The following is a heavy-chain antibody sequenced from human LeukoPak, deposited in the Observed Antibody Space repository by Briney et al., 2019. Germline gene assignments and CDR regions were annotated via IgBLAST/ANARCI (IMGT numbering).Heavy chain of an antibody. CDR2: IYYSGST. CDR1: GGSISSSSYY. CDR3: VREGDYGGNFKK. J-gene: IGHJ4*02. D-gene: IGHD4-23*01. Sequence: KPPETLSLTCTVSGGSISSSSYYWGWIRQPPGKGLEWIGSIYYSGSTYYNPSLKSRVTISVDTSKNQFSLSLSSVTAADTAVYYCVREGDYGGNFKKWGQGTLVTVSS. V-gene: IGHV4-39*07.